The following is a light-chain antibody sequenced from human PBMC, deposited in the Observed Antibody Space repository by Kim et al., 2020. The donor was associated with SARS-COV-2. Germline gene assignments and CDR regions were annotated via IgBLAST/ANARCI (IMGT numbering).Light chain of an antibody. V-gene: IGKV3-20*01. Sequence: ENVLTQSPGTLSLSPGERVTLSCRASQSVSSNFLAWYQQKAGQAPRLVIYSASSRASGIPDRFSGSGSGTDFTLTISTLEPGDFAVYFCQQYATSPETFGQGAKVHIK. J-gene: IGKJ1*01. CDR3: QQYATSPET. CDR1: QSVSSNF. CDR2: SAS.